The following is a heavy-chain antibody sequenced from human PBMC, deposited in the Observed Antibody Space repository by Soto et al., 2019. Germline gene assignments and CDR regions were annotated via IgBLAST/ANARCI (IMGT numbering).Heavy chain of an antibody. CDR3: ARASDKGRRHSGYDTPNVDY. CDR1: GFTFSSYS. D-gene: IGHD5-12*01. CDR2: ISSSSSTI. V-gene: IGHV3-48*02. Sequence: EVQLVESGGGLVQPGGSLRLSCAASGFTFSSYSMNWVRQAPGKGLEWVSYISSSSSTIYYADSVKGRFTISRDNAKNSLYLQRNILRDQDTAVYYCARASDKGRRHSGYDTPNVDYWGQGTLVSVSS. J-gene: IGHJ4*02.